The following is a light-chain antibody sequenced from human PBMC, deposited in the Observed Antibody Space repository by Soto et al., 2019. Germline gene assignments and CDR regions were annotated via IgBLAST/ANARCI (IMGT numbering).Light chain of an antibody. CDR1: QTVRSN. CDR3: QQYNKWPQA. Sequence: IVMTQSPATVSVSPGERVTLSCRASQTVRSNLAWYQQKPGQAPRLLIYGASTRAAGVPARFSGSGSGTEFTLTLSSLQSEDFAVYYCQQYNKWPQAFGQGTKVEIK. CDR2: GAS. J-gene: IGKJ1*01. V-gene: IGKV3-15*01.